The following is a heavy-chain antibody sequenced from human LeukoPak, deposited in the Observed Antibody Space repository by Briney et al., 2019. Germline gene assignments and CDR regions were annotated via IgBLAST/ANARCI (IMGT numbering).Heavy chain of an antibody. CDR1: GYSISSDYY. D-gene: IGHD3-22*01. Sequence: SETLSLTCTVSGYSISSDYYWDWIRQPPGKGLEYIGSIYHTGSTYYKPSLKSRVTISVDTSKNQFSLKLSSVTAADTAVYYCARSHPYYYDCDRPANFDYWGQGTLLTVSS. J-gene: IGHJ4*02. CDR2: IYHTGST. V-gene: IGHV4-38-2*02. CDR3: ARSHPYYYDCDRPANFDY.